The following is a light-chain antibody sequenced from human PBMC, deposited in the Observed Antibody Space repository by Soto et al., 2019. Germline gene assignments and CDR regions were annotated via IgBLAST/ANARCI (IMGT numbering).Light chain of an antibody. Sequence: QSALTQPRSVSGSPGQSVTISCTGTSSDVGGYNYVSWYQRHPGKAPKLMIYDVSKLPSGVPDRFSGSKSGNTASLTISRVEAGDEADYYCQIWDSDSDHYVFGSGTKVTVL. J-gene: IGLJ1*01. V-gene: IGLV2-11*01. CDR2: DVS. CDR3: QIWDSDSDHYV. CDR1: SSDVGGYNY.